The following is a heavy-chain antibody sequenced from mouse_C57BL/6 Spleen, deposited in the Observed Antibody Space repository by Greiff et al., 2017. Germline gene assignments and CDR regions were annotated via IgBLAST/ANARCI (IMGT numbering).Heavy chain of an antibody. V-gene: IGHV7-3*01. D-gene: IGHD1-1*01. CDR1: GFTFTDYY. J-gene: IGHJ3*01. CDR2: IRNKANGYTT. Sequence: EVQGVESGGGLVQPGGSLSLSCAASGFTFTDYYMSWVRQPPGKALEWLGFIRNKANGYTTEYSASVKDRFTISRDNSQRILYLQMNALRAEDSATYYCARSYYYGSGSAWFAYWGQGTLVTVSA. CDR3: ARSYYYGSGSAWFAY.